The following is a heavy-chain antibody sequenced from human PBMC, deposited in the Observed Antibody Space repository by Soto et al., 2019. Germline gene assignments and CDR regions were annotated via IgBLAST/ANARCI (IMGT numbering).Heavy chain of an antibody. D-gene: IGHD2-21*01. CDR3: AREVDCISAACYSQYHYGMEV. CDR2: IDPSESYN. Sequence: PGESLKISCKGSGYFFADYWISWVRQMPGKGLEWVGRIDPSESYNNFSPSMQGHVTISADRSSSTAYLQWDSLRASDTAIYYCAREVDCISAACYSQYHYGMEVWGQGTSVTVSS. CDR1: GYFFADYW. J-gene: IGHJ6*02. V-gene: IGHV5-10-1*01.